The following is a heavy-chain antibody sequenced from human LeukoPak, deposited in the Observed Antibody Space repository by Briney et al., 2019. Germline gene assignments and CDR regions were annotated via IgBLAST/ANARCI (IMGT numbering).Heavy chain of an antibody. J-gene: IGHJ1*01. CDR2: INPNSGGT. D-gene: IGHD2-2*01. CDR1: GYTFTGYY. V-gene: IGHV1-2*02. CDR3: ARDRYCSSTSCYTTAYFQH. Sequence: ASVKVSCQASGYTFTGYYMHWVRQAPGQGLEWMGWINPNSGGTNYAQKFQGRVTMTRDTSISTAYMELSRLRSDDTAVYYCARDRYCSSTSCYTTAYFQHWGQGTLVTVSS.